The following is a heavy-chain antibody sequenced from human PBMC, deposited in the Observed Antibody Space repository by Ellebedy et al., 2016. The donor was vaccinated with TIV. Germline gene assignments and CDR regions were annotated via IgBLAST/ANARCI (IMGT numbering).Heavy chain of an antibody. CDR1: GFTFSIYA. CDR3: AKNNVTAAASCVDS. V-gene: IGHV3-23*01. Sequence: GESLKISCAASGFTFSIYAMTWVRQAPGKGLEWVSTVSGSGNSTYYADSMKGRFTISRDNSKNTLYLQMNSRRAEDTAVYYCAKNNVTAAASCVDSWGRGSLVTVSS. J-gene: IGHJ4*02. D-gene: IGHD6-13*01. CDR2: VSGSGNST.